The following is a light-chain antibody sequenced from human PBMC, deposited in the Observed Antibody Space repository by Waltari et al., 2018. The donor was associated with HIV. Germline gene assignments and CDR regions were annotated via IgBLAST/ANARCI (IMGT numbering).Light chain of an antibody. CDR1: NADLSDYNY. V-gene: IGLV2-8*01. CDR2: EVT. Sequence: QSALTQSPSASGSPGQSVNISCTGANADLSDYNYLSWYQQHSDRPPKLIIFEVTKRPSGVPDRFSGSKSGNTASLFVSGLQPEDEATYFCSSFAGTHKLFGGGTKLTVL. J-gene: IGLJ2*01. CDR3: SSFAGTHKL.